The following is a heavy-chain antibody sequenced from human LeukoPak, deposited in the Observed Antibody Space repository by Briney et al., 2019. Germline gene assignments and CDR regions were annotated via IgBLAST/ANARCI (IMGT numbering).Heavy chain of an antibody. V-gene: IGHV1-2*02. D-gene: IGHD3-22*01. CDR1: GYSLKDYF. J-gene: IGHJ5*02. Sequence: ASVKVSCKASGYSLKDYFIHWLRQAPGQGPEWLGRINSKSGDTDYGQQFRGRVNMTKDMAITTIYLELHSLRIDDTAIYYCARADSSDTSYSIGYLDPWGQGSLVTVSS. CDR3: ARADSSDTSYSIGYLDP. CDR2: INSKSGDT.